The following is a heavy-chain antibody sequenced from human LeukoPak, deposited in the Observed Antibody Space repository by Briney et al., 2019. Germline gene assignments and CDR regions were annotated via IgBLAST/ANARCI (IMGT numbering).Heavy chain of an antibody. CDR2: INHSGST. CDR1: GGSFSGYY. Sequence: PSETLSLTCAVYGGSFSGYYWSWIRQPPGKGLEWIGEINHSGSTNYNPSLKSRVTISVDTSKNQFSLKLSSVTATDTDVYYCARGLGIFGVGNWFDPWGQGTLVTVSS. J-gene: IGHJ5*02. CDR3: ARGLGIFGVGNWFDP. D-gene: IGHD3-3*01. V-gene: IGHV4-34*01.